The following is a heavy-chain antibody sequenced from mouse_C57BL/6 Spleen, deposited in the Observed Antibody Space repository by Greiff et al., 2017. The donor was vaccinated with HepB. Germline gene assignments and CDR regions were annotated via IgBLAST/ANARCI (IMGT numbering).Heavy chain of an antibody. CDR2: ISSGSSTI. D-gene: IGHD1-1*01. V-gene: IGHV5-17*01. CDR3: ARGNYYGSSHWYFDV. J-gene: IGHJ1*03. CDR1: GFTFSDYG. Sequence: EVKLMESGGGLVKPGGSLKLSCAASGFTFSDYGMHWVRQAPEKGLEWVAYISSGSSTIYYADTVKGRFTISRDNAKNTLFLQMTSLRSEDTDMYYCARGNYYGSSHWYFDVWGTGTTVTVSS.